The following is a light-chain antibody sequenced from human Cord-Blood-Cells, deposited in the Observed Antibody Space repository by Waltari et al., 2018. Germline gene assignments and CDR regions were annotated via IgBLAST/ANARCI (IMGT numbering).Light chain of an antibody. J-gene: IGKJ1*01. CDR3: QQYNSYSWT. V-gene: IGKV1-5*01. CDR1: QRSSSW. CDR2: DAS. Sequence: DIQMTQSPSTLSASVGDRVTITCRASQRSSSWLAWYQQKPGKAPKLLIYDASSLESGVPSRFSGRGSGTEFTLTISSLQPDDFATYYCQQYNSYSWTFGQVTKVEIK.